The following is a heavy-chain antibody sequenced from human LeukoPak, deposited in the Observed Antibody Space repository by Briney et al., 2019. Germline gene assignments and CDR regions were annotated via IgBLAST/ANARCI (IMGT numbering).Heavy chain of an antibody. D-gene: IGHD5-24*01. CDR3: ARDLGTGWLQLLPGFDY. J-gene: IGHJ4*02. CDR1: GYTFTSYY. Sequence: ASVKVSCKASGYTFTSYYMHRVRQAPGQGLEWMGIINPSGGSTSYAQKFQGRVTMTRDTSTSTVYMELSSLRSEDTAVYYCARDLGTGWLQLLPGFDYWGQGTLVTVSS. CDR2: INPSGGST. V-gene: IGHV1-46*01.